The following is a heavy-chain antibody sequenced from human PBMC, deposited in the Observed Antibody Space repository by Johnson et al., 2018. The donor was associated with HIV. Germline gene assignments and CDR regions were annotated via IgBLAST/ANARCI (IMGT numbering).Heavy chain of an antibody. V-gene: IGHV3-30*04. J-gene: IGHJ3*02. D-gene: IGHD3-16*01. CDR3: ARRGRRADDAFDI. Sequence: QVQLVESGGGVVQPGRSLRLSCAASGFTFSSYAMHWVRQAPGKGLEWVAVIGYDGSDKYYADSVKGRFTISRDNSKNTLYLQMNSLRAEDTAVYYCARRGRRADDAFDIWGQGTMVTVSS. CDR2: IGYDGSDK. CDR1: GFTFSSYA.